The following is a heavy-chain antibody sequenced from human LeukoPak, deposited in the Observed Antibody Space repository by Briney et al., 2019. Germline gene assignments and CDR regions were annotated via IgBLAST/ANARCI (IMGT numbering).Heavy chain of an antibody. CDR1: GGSISGYY. D-gene: IGHD3-10*01. CDR2: IYYSGST. Sequence: SETLSLTCTVSGGSISGYYWSWIRQPPGKGLEWIGYIYYSGSTNYNPSLKSRVTISVDTSKNQFSLKLSSVTAADTAVYYCARSSYYYGSGSYYHDYWGQGTLVTVSS. V-gene: IGHV4-59*01. J-gene: IGHJ4*02. CDR3: ARSSYYYGSGSYYHDY.